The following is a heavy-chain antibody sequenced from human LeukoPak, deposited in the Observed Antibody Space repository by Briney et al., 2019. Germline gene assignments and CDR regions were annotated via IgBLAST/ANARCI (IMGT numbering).Heavy chain of an antibody. V-gene: IGHV1-69*13. Sequence: SVKASCKASGGTFSSYAISWVRQAPGQGLEWMGGIIPIFATTNYAQKLQGRVTITADESTTTAYMELSSLTSEDTAVYYCARDSGFNAFDIWGQGTMVTVSS. CDR1: GGTFSSYA. CDR3: ARDSGFNAFDI. J-gene: IGHJ3*02. CDR2: IIPIFATT. D-gene: IGHD3-10*01.